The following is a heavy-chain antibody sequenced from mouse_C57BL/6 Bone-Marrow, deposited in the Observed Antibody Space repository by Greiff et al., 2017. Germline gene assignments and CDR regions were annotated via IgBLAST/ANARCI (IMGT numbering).Heavy chain of an antibody. D-gene: IGHD1-1*01. V-gene: IGHV1-26*01. J-gene: IGHJ4*01. CDR2: INPNNGGT. CDR3: ARGGYYGSRDYYAMDY. CDR1: GYTFTDYY. Sequence: VQLQQSGPELVKPGASVKISCKASGYTFTDYYMNWVKQSHGKSLEWIGDINPNNGGTSYNQKFKGKATLTVDKSSRTAYMELRSLTSEDSAVYYCARGGYYGSRDYYAMDYWGQGTSVTVSS.